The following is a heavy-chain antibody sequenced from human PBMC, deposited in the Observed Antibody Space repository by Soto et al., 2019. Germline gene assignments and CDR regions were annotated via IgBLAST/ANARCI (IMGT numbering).Heavy chain of an antibody. V-gene: IGHV3-33*01. CDR1: GFTFSSYG. Sequence: QVQLVESGGGVVQPGRSLRLSCAASGFTFSSYGMHWVRQAPGKGLEWVAVIWYDGSNKYYADSVKGRFTIFRDDSKNTLYLQMNRLRAEDTAVYYCARDGGCRDGYTVGCNWFDHWGQGTLVTVSS. D-gene: IGHD5-12*01. CDR3: ARDGGCRDGYTVGCNWFDH. CDR2: IWYDGSNK. J-gene: IGHJ5*02.